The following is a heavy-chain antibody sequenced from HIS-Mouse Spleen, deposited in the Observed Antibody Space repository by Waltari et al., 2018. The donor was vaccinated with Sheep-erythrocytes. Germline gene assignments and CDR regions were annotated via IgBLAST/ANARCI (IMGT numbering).Heavy chain of an antibody. CDR1: GGSISSSSYY. CDR2: IYYSGST. Sequence: QLQLQESGPGLVKPSETLSLTCTVSGGSISSSSYYWGWIRQPPGKGLEWIGSIYYSGSTYYNPSLKSRVTISVDTSKNQFSLKLSSETAADTAVYYCARVSVAARFDYWGQGTLVTVSS. V-gene: IGHV4-39*07. CDR3: ARVSVAARFDY. J-gene: IGHJ4*02. D-gene: IGHD6-6*01.